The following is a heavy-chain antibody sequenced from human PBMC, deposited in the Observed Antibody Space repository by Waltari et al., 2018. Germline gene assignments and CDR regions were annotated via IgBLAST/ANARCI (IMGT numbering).Heavy chain of an antibody. Sequence: VQLVESGGGLVQPGGSLRLSCAASGFTFSSYSMNWVRQAPGKGLEWMGRINPNSGGTNYAQKFQGRVTMTRDTSISTAYMELSRLRSDDTAVYYCARDYDLTVGNWGQGTLVTVSS. D-gene: IGHD3-22*01. V-gene: IGHV1-2*06. CDR1: GFTFSSYS. J-gene: IGHJ4*02. CDR2: INPNSGGT. CDR3: ARDYDLTVGN.